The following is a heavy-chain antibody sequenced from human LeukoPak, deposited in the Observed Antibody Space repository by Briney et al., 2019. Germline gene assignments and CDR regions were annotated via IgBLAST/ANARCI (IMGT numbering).Heavy chain of an antibody. D-gene: IGHD3-22*01. CDR1: GYTFTSYG. CDR3: ARDRRDYYDSSGYPAFDY. CDR2: INPSGGST. Sequence: ASVKVSCKASGYTFTSYGISWVRQAPGQGLEWMGIINPSGGSTSYAQKFQGRVTMTRDTSTSTVYMELSSLRSEDTAVYYCARDRRDYYDSSGYPAFDYWGQGTLVTVSS. V-gene: IGHV1-46*01. J-gene: IGHJ4*02.